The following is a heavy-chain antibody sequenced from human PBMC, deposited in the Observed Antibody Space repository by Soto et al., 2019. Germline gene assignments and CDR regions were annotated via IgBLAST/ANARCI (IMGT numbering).Heavy chain of an antibody. CDR3: VRGTNGWRGMDY. J-gene: IGHJ4*02. CDR2: ITEDGSGT. CDR1: GFTFSSYP. Sequence: EVQLVESGGAIVQPGGSLRLSCATSGFTFSSYPIHWVRQAPGKGPVWVSRITEDGSGTTYADSVKGRFTVTRDNAKNTMYLLMSGLGAEDTAVYHCVRGTNGWRGMDYWSQATLVTVSS. D-gene: IGHD2-8*01. V-gene: IGHV3-74*01.